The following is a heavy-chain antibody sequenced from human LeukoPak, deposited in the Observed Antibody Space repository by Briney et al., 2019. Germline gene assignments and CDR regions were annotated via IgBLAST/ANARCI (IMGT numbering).Heavy chain of an antibody. D-gene: IGHD3-22*01. CDR3: AKDMDDSSGYYPHAFDI. CDR1: GFTFDDYA. Sequence: TGGSLRLSCAASGFTFDDYAMHWVRQAPGKGLEWVSGISWNSGSIGYADSVKGRFTISRDNAKNSLYLQMNSLRAEDTALYYCAKDMDDSSGYYPHAFDIWGQGTMVTVSS. J-gene: IGHJ3*02. V-gene: IGHV3-9*01. CDR2: ISWNSGSI.